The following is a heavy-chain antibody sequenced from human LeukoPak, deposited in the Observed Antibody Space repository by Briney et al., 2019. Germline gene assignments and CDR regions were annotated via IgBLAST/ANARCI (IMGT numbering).Heavy chain of an antibody. D-gene: IGHD3-10*01. CDR3: TRDRDSMVRGNYFDS. Sequence: GGSLRLSCAASEFTVSTNHMSWVRQAPGRGLEWVSVLYSGGTTSYADSVKGRITISSDNSKNTVYLQMNSLRVEDTAVYYCTRDRDSMVRGNYFDSWGQGTLVNVSS. V-gene: IGHV3-66*01. CDR2: LYSGGTT. CDR1: EFTVSTNH. J-gene: IGHJ4*02.